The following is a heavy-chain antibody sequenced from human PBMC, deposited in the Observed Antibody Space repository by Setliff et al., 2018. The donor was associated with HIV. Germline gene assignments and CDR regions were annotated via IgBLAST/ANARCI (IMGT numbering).Heavy chain of an antibody. CDR2: IYYSGST. D-gene: IGHD4-17*01. Sequence: SETLSLTCTVSGGSISSGDYYWSWIRQPPGKGLEWIGYIYYSGSTYYNPSLKSRVTISVDTSKNQFSLKLSSVTAADTAVYYCAKKGNGDYHFDYWGQGTLVTVSS. J-gene: IGHJ4*02. V-gene: IGHV4-30-4*08. CDR1: GGSISSGDYY. CDR3: AKKGNGDYHFDY.